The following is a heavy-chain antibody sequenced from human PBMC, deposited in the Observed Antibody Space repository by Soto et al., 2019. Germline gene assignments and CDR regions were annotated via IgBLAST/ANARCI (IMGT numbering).Heavy chain of an antibody. CDR1: GFTFDDYA. Sequence: EVQLVESGGGLVQPGRSLRLSCAASGFTFDDYAMHWVRQAPGKGLEWVSGISWNSGSIGYADSVKGRFTISRDNAKNSLYLQMNRLRAEDTALYYCAKDGSGSYFSYYYYGMDVWGQGTTVTVSS. V-gene: IGHV3-9*01. J-gene: IGHJ6*02. CDR2: ISWNSGSI. D-gene: IGHD1-26*01. CDR3: AKDGSGSYFSYYYYGMDV.